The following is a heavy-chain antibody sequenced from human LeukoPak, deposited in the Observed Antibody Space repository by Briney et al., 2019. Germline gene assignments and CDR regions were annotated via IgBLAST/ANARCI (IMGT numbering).Heavy chain of an antibody. V-gene: IGHV1-69*06. J-gene: IGHJ6*03. CDR3: ASDGSGGYSYGYYYYYYMDV. CDR2: IIPIFGTA. D-gene: IGHD5-18*01. CDR1: GGTFSSYA. Sequence: SVKVSCRASGGTFSSYAIRWVRQAPAQGLEWMGRIIPIFGTANYAQKFQGRVTITADKSTSTAYMELSSLRSEDTAVYYCASDGSGGYSYGYYYYYYMDVWGKGTTVTVSS.